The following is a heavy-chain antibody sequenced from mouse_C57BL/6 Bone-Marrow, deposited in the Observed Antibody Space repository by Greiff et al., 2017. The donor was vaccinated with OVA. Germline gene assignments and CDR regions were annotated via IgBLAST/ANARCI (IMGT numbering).Heavy chain of an antibody. Sequence: EVQLQQSGPELVKPGASVKMSCKASGYTFTDYNMHWVKQSHGKSLEWIGYINPNNGGTSYNQKFKGKATLTVNKSSSPAYMELRSLTSEDSAVYYCAPYYGNYWYFDVWGTGTTVTVSS. CDR1: GYTFTDYN. J-gene: IGHJ1*03. CDR3: APYYGNYWYFDV. V-gene: IGHV1-22*01. CDR2: INPNNGGT. D-gene: IGHD2-1*01.